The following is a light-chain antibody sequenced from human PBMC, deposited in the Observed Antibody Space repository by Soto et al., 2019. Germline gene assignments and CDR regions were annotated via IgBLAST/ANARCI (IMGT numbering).Light chain of an antibody. CDR1: QSISSY. Sequence: DVRMTQSPSCLSASVGDRVTITCRASQSISSYLNWYQKKPGKAPKLLIYAASSLQSGVPSRFSGSGSGSDCARTICMRQPEDFATVYCQLSYIPSWTFGQGTKVDIK. J-gene: IGKJ1*01. V-gene: IGKV1-39*01. CDR2: AAS. CDR3: QLSYIPSWT.